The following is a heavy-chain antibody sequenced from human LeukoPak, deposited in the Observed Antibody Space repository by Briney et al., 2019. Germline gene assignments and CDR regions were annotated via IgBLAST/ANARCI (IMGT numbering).Heavy chain of an antibody. J-gene: IGHJ4*02. CDR2: IYYSGST. CDR3: AMGQLSFYYFDY. Sequence: SSETLSLTCSVSGDSISSSSSYWGWIRQPPGKGLEWIGSIYYSGSTYYNPSLKSRVTISVDTSKNQFSLKLSSVTAADTAVYYCAMGQLSFYYFDYWGQGTLVTVSS. V-gene: IGHV4-39*07. D-gene: IGHD3-16*02. CDR1: GDSISSSSSY.